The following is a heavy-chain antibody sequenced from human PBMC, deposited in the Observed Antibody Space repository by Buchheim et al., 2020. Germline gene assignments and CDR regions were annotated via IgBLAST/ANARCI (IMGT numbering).Heavy chain of an antibody. Sequence: QVQLVQSGAEVKKPGASVKVSCKASGYTFTGYYMHWVRQAPGQGLEWMGWINPNSGGTNYAQKFQGWVTMTRDTSLSTAYMELSRLRSDDTAVYYCAREGVWFGELSPYYYYGMDVWGQGTT. CDR3: AREGVWFGELSPYYYYGMDV. D-gene: IGHD3-10*01. CDR1: GYTFTGYY. J-gene: IGHJ6*02. CDR2: INPNSGGT. V-gene: IGHV1-2*04.